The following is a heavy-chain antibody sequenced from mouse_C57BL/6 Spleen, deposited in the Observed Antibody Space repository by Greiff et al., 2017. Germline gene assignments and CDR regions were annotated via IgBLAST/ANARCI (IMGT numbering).Heavy chain of an antibody. CDR1: GYTFTSYW. Sequence: QVQLQQPGAELVKPGASVKLSCKASGYTFTSYWMHWVKQRPGQGLEWIGMIHPNSGSTNYNEKFKSKATLTVDKSSSTAYMQLSSLTSEDSAVYYGARSGGSRQLRLPFAYWGQGTLVTVSA. J-gene: IGHJ3*01. CDR3: ARSGGSRQLRLPFAY. V-gene: IGHV1-64*01. CDR2: IHPNSGST. D-gene: IGHD3-2*02.